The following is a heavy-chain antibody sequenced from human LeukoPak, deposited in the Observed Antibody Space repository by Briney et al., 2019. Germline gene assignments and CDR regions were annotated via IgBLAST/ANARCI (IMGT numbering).Heavy chain of an antibody. CDR3: ASLNITNNAFDI. CDR2: INYSGRT. J-gene: IGHJ3*02. CDR1: DDSINRYF. Sequence: SETLSLTCTISDDSINRYFWAWIRQPPGKGLEWIGSINYSGRTYYNPSLKSRLTMSVDTAKRQFSLKLSSVTAADTAVYYCASLNITNNAFDIWGQGTMVTVSS. D-gene: IGHD3-3*01. V-gene: IGHV4-39*07.